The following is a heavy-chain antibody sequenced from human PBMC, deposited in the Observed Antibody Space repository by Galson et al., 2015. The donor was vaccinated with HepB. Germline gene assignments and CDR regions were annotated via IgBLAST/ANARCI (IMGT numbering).Heavy chain of an antibody. CDR3: ARGGVGSLRFDY. Sequence: ISGDSVSSNSAAWNWIRQSPSRGLEWLGRTYYRSKWYNDYAVSVKSRITINPDTSKNQFSLQLNSVTPEDTAVYHCARGGVGSLRFDYWGQGTLVTVSS. CDR2: TYYRSKWYN. CDR1: GDSVSSNSAA. V-gene: IGHV6-1*01. J-gene: IGHJ4*02. D-gene: IGHD6-25*01.